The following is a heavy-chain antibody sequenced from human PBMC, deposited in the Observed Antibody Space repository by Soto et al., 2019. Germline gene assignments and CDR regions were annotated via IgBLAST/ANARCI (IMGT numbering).Heavy chain of an antibody. CDR3: ARGHYGSGSYYKPYNWFDP. Sequence: PSETLSLTCAVSDGSISSGGYSWSWIRQTPGKGLEWIGYIYHSGSTYYNPSLKSRVTISVDRSKNQFSLKLSSVTAADTAVYYCARGHYGSGSYYKPYNWFDPWGQGTLVTVSS. J-gene: IGHJ5*02. V-gene: IGHV4-30-2*01. CDR2: IYHSGST. D-gene: IGHD3-10*01. CDR1: DGSISSGGYS.